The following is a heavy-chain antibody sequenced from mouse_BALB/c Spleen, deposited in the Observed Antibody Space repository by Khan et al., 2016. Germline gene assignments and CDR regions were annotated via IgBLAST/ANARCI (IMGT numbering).Heavy chain of an antibody. D-gene: IGHD1-2*01. J-gene: IGHJ1*01. CDR2: ILPGSGST. V-gene: IGHV1-9*01. CDR3: ARKGITTARYFDV. CDR1: GYTFSSYW. Sequence: QVQLQQPGAELMKPGASVKISCKATGYTFSSYWIEWVKQRPGHGLEWIGEILPGSGSTNYNEKFKGKATFTADTSSNTAYMQLSSLTSEDSAVYYCARKGITTARYFDVWGAGTTFTVSS.